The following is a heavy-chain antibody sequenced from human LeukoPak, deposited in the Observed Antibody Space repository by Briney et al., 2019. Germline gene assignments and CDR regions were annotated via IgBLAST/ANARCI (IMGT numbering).Heavy chain of an antibody. V-gene: IGHV4-4*07. CDR1: GGSISSYY. CDR3: ARVGLDYYDSSGYWNAFDI. CDR2: IYTSGST. J-gene: IGHJ3*02. D-gene: IGHD3-22*01. Sequence: PSETLSLTCTVSGGSISSYYWSWIRQPAGKGLEWIGRIYTSGSTSYNPSLKSRVTISVDTSKNQFSLKLSSVTAADTAVYYCARVGLDYYDSSGYWNAFDIWGQGTMVTVSS.